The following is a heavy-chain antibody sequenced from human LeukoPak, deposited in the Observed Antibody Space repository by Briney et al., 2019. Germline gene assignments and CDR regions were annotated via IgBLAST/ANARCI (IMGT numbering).Heavy chain of an antibody. CDR2: ISGSGGST. CDR1: GFTFSSYA. J-gene: IGHJ4*02. V-gene: IGHV3-23*01. D-gene: IGHD5-18*01. CDR3: TTELTAMAYFDY. Sequence: GGSLRLSCAASGFTFSSYAMSWVRQAPGKGLEWVSAISGSGGSTYYADSVKGRFTISRDNSKNTLYLQMNSLKTEDTAVYYCTTELTAMAYFDYWGQGTLVTVSS.